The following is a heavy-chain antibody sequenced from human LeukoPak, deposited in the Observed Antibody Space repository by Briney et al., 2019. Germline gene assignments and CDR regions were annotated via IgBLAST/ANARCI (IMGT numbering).Heavy chain of an antibody. CDR2: IKGDGSST. D-gene: IGHD1-26*01. Sequence: GTSLRLSCAASGFTFSSHWMHWVRQTPGKGLVWVSRIKGDGSSTSYADSVKGRFTISRDKAKNTLYLQMNSLRVEDTAVYYCVRDGVGAPPFDYWGRGTLVTVSS. CDR1: GFTFSSHW. J-gene: IGHJ4*02. CDR3: VRDGVGAPPFDY. V-gene: IGHV3-74*01.